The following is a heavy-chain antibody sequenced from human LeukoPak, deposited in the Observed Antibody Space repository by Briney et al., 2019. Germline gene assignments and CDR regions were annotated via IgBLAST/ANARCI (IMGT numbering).Heavy chain of an antibody. V-gene: IGHV4-59*01. CDR2: IYYSGST. D-gene: IGHD2-15*01. CDR3: ARFRTTQTPVFL. J-gene: IGHJ3*01. Sequence: PSETLSLTCTVSGGSISSYYWSWIRQPPGKELEWIGYIYYSGSTNYNPSLKSRVTISVDTSKNQFSLKLSSVTAADTAVYYCARFRTTQTPVFLWGQGTMVTVSS. CDR1: GGSISSYY.